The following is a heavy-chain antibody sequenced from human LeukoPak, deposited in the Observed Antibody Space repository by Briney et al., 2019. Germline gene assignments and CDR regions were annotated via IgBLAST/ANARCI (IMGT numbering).Heavy chain of an antibody. Sequence: PGGSLRLSCAASGFTFSSYSMNWVRQAPGKGLEWVSSISSSSSYIYYADSVKGRFTISRDNAKNTLYLQMNSLRAEDTAVYYCARVWGGLERRGDFDYWGQGTLVTVSS. J-gene: IGHJ4*02. CDR2: ISSSSSYI. D-gene: IGHD1-1*01. CDR1: GFTFSSYS. V-gene: IGHV3-21*01. CDR3: ARVWGGLERRGDFDY.